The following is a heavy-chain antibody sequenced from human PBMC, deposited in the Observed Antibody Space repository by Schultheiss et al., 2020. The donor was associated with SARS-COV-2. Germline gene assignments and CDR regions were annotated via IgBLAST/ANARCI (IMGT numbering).Heavy chain of an antibody. CDR3: AKYYYSSGYYVFDY. Sequence: GGSLRLSCAASGFTFSTYGMSWVRQAPGKGPEWISAITGRGGTIYDADSVKGRFTISRDNSKNTLYLQMNSLRAEDTAVYYCAKYYYSSGYYVFDYWGQGTLVTVSS. V-gene: IGHV3-23*01. J-gene: IGHJ4*02. CDR2: ITGRGGTI. CDR1: GFTFSTYG. D-gene: IGHD3-22*01.